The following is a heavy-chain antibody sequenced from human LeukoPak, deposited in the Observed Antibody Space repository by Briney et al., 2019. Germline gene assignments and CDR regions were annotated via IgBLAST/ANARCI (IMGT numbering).Heavy chain of an antibody. CDR1: GFTFSSYG. Sequence: GGSLRLSCAASGFTFSSYGMHWVRQAPGKGLEWVAVISYDGSNKYYADSVKGRFTISRDNSKDTLYLQMNSLRAEDTAVYYCAKGDGIKRRYSGTGYGMDVWGQGTTVTVSS. D-gene: IGHD1-14*01. J-gene: IGHJ6*02. V-gene: IGHV3-30*18. CDR2: ISYDGSNK. CDR3: AKGDGIKRRYSGTGYGMDV.